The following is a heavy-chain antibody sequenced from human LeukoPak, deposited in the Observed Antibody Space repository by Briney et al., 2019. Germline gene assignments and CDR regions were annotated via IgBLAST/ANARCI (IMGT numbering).Heavy chain of an antibody. CDR3: ARVSDYDILTGYWGAFDI. V-gene: IGHV4-59*01. CDR1: GGSISIYY. J-gene: IGHJ3*02. Sequence: SETLSLTCTVSGGSISIYYWSWIRQPPGKGLEWIGYIYYSGSTNYNPSLKSRVTISVDTSKNQFSLKLSSVTAADTAVYYCARVSDYDILTGYWGAFDIWGQGTMVTVSS. CDR2: IYYSGST. D-gene: IGHD3-9*01.